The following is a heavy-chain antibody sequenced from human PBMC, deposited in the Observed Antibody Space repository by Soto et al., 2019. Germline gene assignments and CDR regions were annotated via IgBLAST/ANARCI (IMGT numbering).Heavy chain of an antibody. D-gene: IGHD3-22*01. V-gene: IGHV3-23*01. J-gene: IGHJ3*02. CDR2: ISGSGGST. CDR3: AKEHYDSSGPLAFDI. Sequence: PGGSLRLSCTASGFTFGDYAMSWVRQAPGKGLEWVSAISGSGGSTYYADSVKGRFTISRDNSKNTLYLQMNSLRAEDTAVYYCAKEHYDSSGPLAFDIWGQGTMVTVSS. CDR1: GFTFGDYA.